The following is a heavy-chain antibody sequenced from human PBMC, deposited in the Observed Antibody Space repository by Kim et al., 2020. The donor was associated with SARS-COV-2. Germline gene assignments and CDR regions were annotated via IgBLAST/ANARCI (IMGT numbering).Heavy chain of an antibody. V-gene: IGHV1-18*04. CDR1: GYTFITYG. J-gene: IGHJ6*02. CDR3: ARYCSSTTCYDYGLDV. Sequence: ASVKVSCKAFGYTFITYGISWVRQAPGQGLEWMGWISGYKGHTNYAQKFQGRVTMTTDTSTSTAYMELRSLRSDDTAVYYCARYCSSTTCYDYGLDVWGPGTTVTVSS. D-gene: IGHD2-2*01. CDR2: ISGYKGHT.